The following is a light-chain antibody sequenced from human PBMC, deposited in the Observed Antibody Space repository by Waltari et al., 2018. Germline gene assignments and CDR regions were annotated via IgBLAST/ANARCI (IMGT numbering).Light chain of an antibody. CDR2: ATS. Sequence: HSALTQPPSVSGAPGQRVTISCTGSRSNIGAGSQVSWYQHLPGAAPKLVIFATSNRPSGVPDRFSAAKSGASASLTISGLQAEDEADYYCQSYDAGLSGPWVFGSGTKLTVL. CDR3: QSYDAGLSGPWV. CDR1: RSNIGAGSQ. J-gene: IGLJ3*02. V-gene: IGLV1-40*01.